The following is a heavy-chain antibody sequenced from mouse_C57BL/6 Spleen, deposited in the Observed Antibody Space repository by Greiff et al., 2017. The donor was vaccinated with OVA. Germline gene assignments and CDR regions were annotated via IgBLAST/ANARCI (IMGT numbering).Heavy chain of an antibody. CDR2: IDPSDSYT. J-gene: IGHJ2*01. CDR3: ARRLYYGNYFDY. Sequence: VQLQQPGAELVMPGASVKLSCKASGYTFTSYWMHWVKQRPGQGLEWIGEIDPSDSYTNYNQKFKGKSTLTVDKSSSTAYMQLSSLTSEDSAVYYCARRLYYGNYFDYWGQGTTLTVSS. D-gene: IGHD2-1*01. CDR1: GYTFTSYW. V-gene: IGHV1-69*01.